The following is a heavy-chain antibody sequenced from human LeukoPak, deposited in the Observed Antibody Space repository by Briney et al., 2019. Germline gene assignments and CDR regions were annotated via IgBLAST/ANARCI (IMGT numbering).Heavy chain of an antibody. CDR1: GGSISGQY. D-gene: IGHD3-10*01. CDR2: IYYTGIT. CDR3: ARVSFHYHSGNYGWYFDS. Sequence: SETLSLTCTVSGGSISGQYWSLIRQPPGKGLEWIGYIYYTGITKYNPSLKSRVTISVDTSKNQFSLRLTSATAADTAVYYCARVSFHYHSGNYGWYFDSWGQGTLVTVSS. V-gene: IGHV4-59*11. J-gene: IGHJ4*02.